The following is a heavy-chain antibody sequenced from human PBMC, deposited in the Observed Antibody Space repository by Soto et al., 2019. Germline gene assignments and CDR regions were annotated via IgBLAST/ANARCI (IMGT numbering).Heavy chain of an antibody. CDR2: IIPILGIA. D-gene: IGHD6-13*01. Sequence: SVKVSCKASGGTFSSYAISWVRQAPGQGLEWMGRIIPILGIANYAQKFQGRVTMTRDTSISTAYMELSSPRSEDTAIYYCARTMGGIAAAGNDYWGQGTLVTVSS. CDR3: ARTMGGIAAAGNDY. J-gene: IGHJ4*02. CDR1: GGTFSSYA. V-gene: IGHV1-69*04.